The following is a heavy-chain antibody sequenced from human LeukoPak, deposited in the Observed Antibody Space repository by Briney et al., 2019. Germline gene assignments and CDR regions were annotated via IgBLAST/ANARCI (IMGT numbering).Heavy chain of an antibody. J-gene: IGHJ2*01. V-gene: IGHV3-9*01. D-gene: IGHD2-21*02. CDR3: AKDYCGGDCYSGWYFDL. CDR2: ISYNSDTI. Sequence: GGSLRLFCSASGFTFDDYAMHWGRQALGKSLEEVSGISYNSDTIAYGDSVKGRFTISRDNAKNSLYLQMNSLRAEDTALYYCAKDYCGGDCYSGWYFDLWGRGTLVTVSS. CDR1: GFTFDDYA.